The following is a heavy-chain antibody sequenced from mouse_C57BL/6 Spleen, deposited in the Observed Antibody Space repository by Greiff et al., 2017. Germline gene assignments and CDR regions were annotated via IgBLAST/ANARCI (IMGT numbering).Heavy chain of an antibody. CDR3: ARSTTVPYFDV. CDR2: IDPSDSYT. CDR1: GYTFTSYW. D-gene: IGHD1-1*01. Sequence: QVQLQQSGAELVRPGTSVKLSCKASGYTFTSYWMHWVKQRPGQGLEWIGVIDPSDSYTNYNQKFKGKATLTVDTSSSTAYMQLSSLTSEDSAVYYCARSTTVPYFDVWGTGTTVTVSS. J-gene: IGHJ1*03. V-gene: IGHV1-59*01.